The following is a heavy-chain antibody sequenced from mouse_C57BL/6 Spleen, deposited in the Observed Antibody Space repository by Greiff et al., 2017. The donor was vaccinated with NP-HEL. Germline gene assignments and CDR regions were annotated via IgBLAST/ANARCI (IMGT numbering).Heavy chain of an antibody. Sequence: QVQLKQSGPGLVQPSQCLSITCTVSGFSLTSYGVHWVRQSPGKGLEWLGVIWSGGSTDYNAAFISRLSISKDNSKSQVFFKMNSLQADDTAIYYCARCDGYLGYFDVWGTGTTVTVSS. CDR3: ARCDGYLGYFDV. CDR1: GFSLTSYG. V-gene: IGHV2-2*01. J-gene: IGHJ1*03. CDR2: IWSGGST. D-gene: IGHD2-3*01.